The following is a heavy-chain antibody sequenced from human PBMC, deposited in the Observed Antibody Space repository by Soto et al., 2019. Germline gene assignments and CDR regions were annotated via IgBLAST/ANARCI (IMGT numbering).Heavy chain of an antibody. CDR2: TYYRSKWYN. J-gene: IGHJ3*02. CDR1: GDSVSSNSDA. V-gene: IGHV6-1*01. CDR3: ARVDTWGPGAFDI. D-gene: IGHD7-27*01. Sequence: QTLSLTCAISGDSVSSNSDAWNWIRQSPSRGLEWLGRTYYRSKWYNDYAVSVKSRITINPDTSKNQFSLQLNSETPEATAVYYCARVDTWGPGAFDIWGQGTMVTVSS.